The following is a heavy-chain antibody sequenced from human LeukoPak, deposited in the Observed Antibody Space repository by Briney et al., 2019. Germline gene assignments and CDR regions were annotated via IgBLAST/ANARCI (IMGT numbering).Heavy chain of an antibody. Sequence: PGGSPRLSCAASGFTFSSYAMHWVRQAPGKGLEWVAVISYDGSNKYYADSVKGRFTISRDNSKNTLYLQMNSLRAEDTAVYYCARGTERGYSYGFFDYWGQGTLVTVSS. J-gene: IGHJ4*02. CDR1: GFTFSSYA. D-gene: IGHD5-18*01. CDR3: ARGTERGYSYGFFDY. V-gene: IGHV3-30-3*01. CDR2: ISYDGSNK.